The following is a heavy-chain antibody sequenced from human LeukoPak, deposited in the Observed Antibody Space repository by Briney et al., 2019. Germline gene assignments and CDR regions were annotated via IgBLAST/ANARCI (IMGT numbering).Heavy chain of an antibody. V-gene: IGHV3-64*01. CDR1: GFTFSSYA. D-gene: IGHD2-15*01. Sequence: GGSLRLSCAASGFTFSSYAMHWVRQAPGKGLEYVSAISSNGGSTYYANSVKGRFTISRDNSKNTLYLQMGSLRAEDMAVYYCARVVADYYYYYMDVWGKGTTVTVSS. CDR2: ISSNGGST. J-gene: IGHJ6*03. CDR3: ARVVADYYYYYMDV.